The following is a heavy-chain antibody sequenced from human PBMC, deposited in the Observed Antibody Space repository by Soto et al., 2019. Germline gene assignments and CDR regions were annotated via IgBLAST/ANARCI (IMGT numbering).Heavy chain of an antibody. CDR3: ARPSYSSSWYHTDYYYYGMDV. V-gene: IGHV5-51*01. D-gene: IGHD6-13*01. Sequence: PGESLKISCMGSGYSFTSYWIGWVRQMPGKGLEWMGIIYPGDSDTRYSPSFQGQVTISADKSISTAYLQWSSLKASDTAMYYCARPSYSSSWYHTDYYYYGMDVWGQGTTVTVSS. J-gene: IGHJ6*02. CDR2: IYPGDSDT. CDR1: GYSFTSYW.